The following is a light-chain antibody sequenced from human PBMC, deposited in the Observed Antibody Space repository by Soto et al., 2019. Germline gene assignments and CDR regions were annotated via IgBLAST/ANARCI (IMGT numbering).Light chain of an antibody. J-gene: IGLJ1*01. CDR2: EVS. CDR1: SSDVGGYNY. V-gene: IGLV2-14*01. Sequence: QSVLTPPASVSGSPGQSITISCTGTSSDVGGYNYVSWYQQHPGKAPKLMIYEVSNRPSGVSNRFSGSKSGNTASLTISGLQAEDEADYYCSSYTSSSPYVFGTGTKSPS. CDR3: SSYTSSSPYV.